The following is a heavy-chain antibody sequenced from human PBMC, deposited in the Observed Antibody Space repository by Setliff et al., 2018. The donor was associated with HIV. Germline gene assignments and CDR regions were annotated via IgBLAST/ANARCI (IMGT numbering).Heavy chain of an antibody. CDR3: ARESLNRGELPSNPDASDI. D-gene: IGHD3-16*02. V-gene: IGHV4-38-2*02. J-gene: IGHJ3*02. Sequence: EPLSLTCTVSGAFFSSDYYWGWIRESPGKGLEWIGSFYETGYTYYNPSLKRRVIISLATAKNHISLKLMSVTAADTAVYYCARESLNRGELPSNPDASDIWGQGTMVAVSS. CDR1: GAFFSSDYY. CDR2: FYETGYT.